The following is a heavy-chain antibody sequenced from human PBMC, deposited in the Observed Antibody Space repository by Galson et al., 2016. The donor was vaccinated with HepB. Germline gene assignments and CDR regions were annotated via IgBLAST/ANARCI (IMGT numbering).Heavy chain of an antibody. D-gene: IGHD7-27*01. CDR3: VKDPNWESGC. CDR2: ISGSYSGSEVYT. V-gene: IGHV3-23*01. Sequence: SLRLSCAASGFTFSSHAMSWVRQAPGKGLEWVSGISGSYSGSEVYTHYADSVKGRFTISRDNSKDTLYLQVNSLRPEDTAVYYCVKDPNWESGCWGLGTLVTVSS. J-gene: IGHJ4*02. CDR1: GFTFSSHA.